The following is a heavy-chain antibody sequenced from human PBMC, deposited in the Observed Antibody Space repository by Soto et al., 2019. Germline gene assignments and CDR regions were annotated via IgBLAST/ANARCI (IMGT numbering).Heavy chain of an antibody. V-gene: IGHV3-11*04. CDR3: ASLAIGTIIRGAPDF. CDR1: GFTFSDYY. Sequence: GGSLRLSCAASGFTFSDYYMTWIRQAPGKGLEWVSYISSGGSSIYYADSVKGRFIISRDNAKNSLYLQMNSLRAEDTAMYYCASLAIGTIIRGAPDFWGQGTLVTVSS. CDR2: ISSGGSSI. D-gene: IGHD3-10*01. J-gene: IGHJ4*02.